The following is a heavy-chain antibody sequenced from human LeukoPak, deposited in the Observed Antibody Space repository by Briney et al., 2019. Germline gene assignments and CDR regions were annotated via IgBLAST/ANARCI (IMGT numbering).Heavy chain of an antibody. V-gene: IGHV4-34*01. CDR2: INHSGST. CDR3: ARGVKNCGGDCYGY. CDR1: GGSFSGYY. Sequence: SETLSLTCAVYGGSFSGYYWSWIRQPPAKGLEWIGEINHSGSTNYNPSLKSRVTISVDTSKNQFSLKLSSVTAADTAVYYCARGVKNCGGDCYGYWGQGTLVTVSS. D-gene: IGHD2-21*02. J-gene: IGHJ4*02.